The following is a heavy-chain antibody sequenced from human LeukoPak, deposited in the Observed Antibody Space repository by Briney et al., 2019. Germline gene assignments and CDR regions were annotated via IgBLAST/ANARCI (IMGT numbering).Heavy chain of an antibody. Sequence: SETLSLTCTVSGDSISRSLYYWGWIRQPQGKGLEWIGSIYYSGSTYYNPSLKSRITISVDTSKNQLSLKVSSVTAADSAVYYCARHRAVSVVGNFYFDYWGQGTLVTVSS. J-gene: IGHJ4*02. CDR2: IYYSGST. CDR1: GDSISRSLYY. D-gene: IGHD1-26*01. CDR3: ARHRAVSVVGNFYFDY. V-gene: IGHV4-39*01.